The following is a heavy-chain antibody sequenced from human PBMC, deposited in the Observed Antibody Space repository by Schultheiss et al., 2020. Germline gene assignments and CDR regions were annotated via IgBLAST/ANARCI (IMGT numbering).Heavy chain of an antibody. CDR3: ATSLVPVYMGLDN. J-gene: IGHJ4*02. CDR1: GFTFSSYW. D-gene: IGHD2-2*01. Sequence: GGSLRLSCAASGFTFSSYWMHWVRQAPGKGLVWVSRINSDGSSTSYADSVKGRFTISRDNAKNTLYLQINSLRAEDTAVYYCATSLVPVYMGLDNWGQGTLVTVSS. V-gene: IGHV3-74*01. CDR2: INSDGSST.